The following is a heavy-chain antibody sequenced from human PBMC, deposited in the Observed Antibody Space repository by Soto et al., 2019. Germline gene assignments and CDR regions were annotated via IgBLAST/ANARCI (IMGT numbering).Heavy chain of an antibody. V-gene: IGHV1-8*01. CDR1: GYTFTSYD. CDR2: MNSNSGNT. D-gene: IGHD1-7*01. J-gene: IGHJ6*03. Sequence: ASVKVSCKASGYTFTSYDINWVRQATGQGLEWMGWMNSNSGNTGYAQKFQGRVTMTRNTSISTAYMELSSLRSEDTAVYYCARGRDWNYLNYYYYYMDVWGKGTTVTVSS. CDR3: ARGRDWNYLNYYYYYMDV.